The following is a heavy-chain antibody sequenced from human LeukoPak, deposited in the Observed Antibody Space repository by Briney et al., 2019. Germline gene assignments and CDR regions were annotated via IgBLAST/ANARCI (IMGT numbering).Heavy chain of an antibody. J-gene: IGHJ4*02. V-gene: IGHV3-23*01. CDR2: ISGSGGST. CDR1: GFTISSYA. Sequence: PGGSLRLSCAASGFTISSYAMSWVRQAPGKGLEWVSAISGSGGSTYYADSVKGRFTISRDNSKNTLYLQMNSLRAEDTAVYYCARNADYGDSNPFDYWGQGTLVTVSS. CDR3: ARNADYGDSNPFDY. D-gene: IGHD4-17*01.